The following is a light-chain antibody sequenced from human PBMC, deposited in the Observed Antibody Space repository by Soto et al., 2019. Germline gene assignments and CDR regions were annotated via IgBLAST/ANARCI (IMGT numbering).Light chain of an antibody. CDR1: QSLLHSNGYNY. CDR3: MLALRNWT. Sequence: DIVMTQSPLSLPVTPGEPASISCRSSQSLLHSNGYNYLDWYLQKPGQSPQLLIYLGSNRASGVPDRFSGSGSDTDFTLKSSRVEDEDVGVYYCMLALRNWTFGQGTKVEI. J-gene: IGKJ1*01. CDR2: LGS. V-gene: IGKV2-28*01.